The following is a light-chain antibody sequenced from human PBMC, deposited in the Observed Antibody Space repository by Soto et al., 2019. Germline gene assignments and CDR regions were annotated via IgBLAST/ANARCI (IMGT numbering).Light chain of an antibody. V-gene: IGLV2-14*01. J-gene: IGLJ3*02. CDR3: SSYTISSTLVV. Sequence: QSVLTQPASVSGSPGQSITISCTGTSSDVGGYNYVSWYQQHPGKASKLMIYEVSNRPSGVSNRFSGSKSGNTASLTISGLQADDEAVYYCSSYTISSTLVVFGGGTKVNVL. CDR2: EVS. CDR1: SSDVGGYNY.